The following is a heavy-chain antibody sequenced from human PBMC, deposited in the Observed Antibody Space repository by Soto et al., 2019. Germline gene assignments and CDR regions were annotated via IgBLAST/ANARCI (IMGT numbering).Heavy chain of an antibody. J-gene: IGHJ5*02. CDR2: IWYDGSNK. Sequence: WGSLRLSCAASGFTFSSYGMHWFRQAPGKGLEWVAVIWYDGSNKYYADSVKGRFTISRDNSKNTLYLQMNSLRAEDTAVYYCARDVYYDSSGYYAWGQGTLVTVSS. D-gene: IGHD3-22*01. V-gene: IGHV3-33*01. CDR3: ARDVYYDSSGYYA. CDR1: GFTFSSYG.